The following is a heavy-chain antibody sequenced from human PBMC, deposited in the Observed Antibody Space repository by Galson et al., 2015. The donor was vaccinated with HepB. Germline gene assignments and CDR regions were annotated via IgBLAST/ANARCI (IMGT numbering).Heavy chain of an antibody. CDR1: GYTFTSYD. V-gene: IGHV1-8*01. D-gene: IGHD2-2*02. J-gene: IGHJ4*02. CDR3: AKDSYPHCSSTSCYTSYGY. Sequence: SVKVSCKASGYTFTSYDINWVRQATGQGLEWVGWMNPNSGNTGYAQKFQGRVTMTRNTSISTAYMELSSLRAEDTAVYYCAKDSYPHCSSTSCYTSYGYWGQGTLVTVSS. CDR2: MNPNSGNT.